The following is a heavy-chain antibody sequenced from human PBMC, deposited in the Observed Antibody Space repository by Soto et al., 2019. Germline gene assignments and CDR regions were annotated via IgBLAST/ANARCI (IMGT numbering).Heavy chain of an antibody. D-gene: IGHD6-13*01. V-gene: IGHV3-30*04. CDR3: AKGDGYSSTWTAS. CDR2: ISYDGRNE. CDR1: GFTFRNYA. J-gene: IGHJ5*02. Sequence: QVQVVESGGGVVQPGRSLRLSCAASGFTFRNYAIHWVRQAPGKGLEWVAVISYDGRNEYYADSVRGRFTISSDNSKNTLFLQMNSLRAEETAVYYCAKGDGYSSTWTASWGQGTRFTVSS.